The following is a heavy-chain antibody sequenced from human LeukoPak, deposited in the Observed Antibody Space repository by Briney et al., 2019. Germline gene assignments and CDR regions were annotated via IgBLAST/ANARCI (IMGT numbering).Heavy chain of an antibody. D-gene: IGHD6-13*01. V-gene: IGHV3-23*01. CDR3: ARRGYSSSWYGPPFDY. CDR2: ISGSGGST. J-gene: IGHJ4*02. CDR1: GFTFSSYG. Sequence: GTLRLSCAASGFTFSSYGMSWVRQAPGKGLEWVSAISGSGGSTYYADSVKGRFTISRDNSKNTLYLQMNSLRAEDTAVFYCARRGYSSSWYGPPFDYWGQGTLVTVSS.